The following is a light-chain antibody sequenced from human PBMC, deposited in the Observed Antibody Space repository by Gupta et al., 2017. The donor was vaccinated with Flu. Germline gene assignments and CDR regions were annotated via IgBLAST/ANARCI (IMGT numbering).Light chain of an antibody. CDR3: MQSKGYPCA. J-gene: IGKJ2*02. V-gene: IGKV2-30*02. Sequence: VTPGAPAFICCSSSQRLGHSDGKRYLNWFQQRPGQSPRRLIYKGSNRDYGVPDSFSGSGSGTEFTLNISSVEAEDVGVYYCMQSKGYPCAFGQGTKMDI. CDR1: QRLGHSDGKRY. CDR2: KGS.